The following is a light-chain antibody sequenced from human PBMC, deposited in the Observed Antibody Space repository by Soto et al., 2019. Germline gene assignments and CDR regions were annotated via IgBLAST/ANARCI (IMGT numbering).Light chain of an antibody. CDR2: EAS. CDR3: QQYNSYPWT. J-gene: IGKJ1*01. V-gene: IGKV1-5*03. Sequence: DIQMTQSPSTLSASVGDRVTISCRASQSISIRLAWYQQKPGKAPKLLIYEASSIESEMPGRFSGSGSGTEFTLTISSLQPDDFATYYCQQYNSYPWTFGQGTKVDIK. CDR1: QSISIR.